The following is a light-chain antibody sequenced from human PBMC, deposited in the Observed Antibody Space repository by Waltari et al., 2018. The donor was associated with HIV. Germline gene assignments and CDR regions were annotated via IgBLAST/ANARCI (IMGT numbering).Light chain of an antibody. CDR1: SSAVGGHAH. J-gene: IGLJ1*01. V-gene: IGLV2-14*01. Sequence: QSALTQPASVSGSPGQSITISCPGTSSAVGGHAHVSWYQQHPGKAPKLLIYEVSDRPSGVSNRFSGSRSGNTASLTISGLQAEDEADYYCYSFTTRHIYVFGTGTKVTVL. CDR2: EVS. CDR3: YSFTTRHIYV.